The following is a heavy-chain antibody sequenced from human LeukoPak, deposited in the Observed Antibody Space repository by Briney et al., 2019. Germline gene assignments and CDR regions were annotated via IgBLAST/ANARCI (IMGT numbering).Heavy chain of an antibody. CDR2: VNHSGST. V-gene: IGHV4-34*01. CDR1: GGSFSTYY. D-gene: IGHD2-15*01. CDR3: ARTDLVGGSRWFDP. Sequence: SETLSLTCAVSGGSFSTYYWTWIRQPPGKGLEWIGEVNHSGSTNYNPSLKSRVTISVDTSKNQFSLKLSSVTAADTAVYYCARTDLVGGSRWFDPWGQGTLVTVSS. J-gene: IGHJ5*02.